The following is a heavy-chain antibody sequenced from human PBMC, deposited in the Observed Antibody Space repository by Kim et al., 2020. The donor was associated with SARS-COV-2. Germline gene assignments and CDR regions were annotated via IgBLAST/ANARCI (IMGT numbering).Heavy chain of an antibody. Sequence: GGSLRLSCAASGFTFGDYAMHWVRQGPGKGLEWVSGITWNSGSIGYAGSVKGRFTISRDNAKSSVFLQMNSLRVEDTAMYYCAKMGSRSWYGFAVAGQLDYWGQGILVTVSS. CDR1: GFTFGDYA. V-gene: IGHV3-9*01. J-gene: IGHJ4*01. D-gene: IGHD6-19*01. CDR3: AKMGSRSWYGFAVAGQLDY. CDR2: ITWNSGSI.